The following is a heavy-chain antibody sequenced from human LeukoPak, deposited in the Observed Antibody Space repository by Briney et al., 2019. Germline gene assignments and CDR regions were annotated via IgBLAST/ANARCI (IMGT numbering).Heavy chain of an antibody. J-gene: IGHJ4*02. Sequence: GGSLRLSCEASGFTFSAYAMAWVRQAPGKGLQWVSTIYYNADTKYADSVRGRFTISRDNSKSTLHLQLNGLRAEDTAVYYCGTFGGTVAPGFWGQGTLVTVSS. CDR3: GTFGGTVAPGF. V-gene: IGHV3-53*01. CDR2: IYYNADT. D-gene: IGHD3-16*01. CDR1: GFTFSAYA.